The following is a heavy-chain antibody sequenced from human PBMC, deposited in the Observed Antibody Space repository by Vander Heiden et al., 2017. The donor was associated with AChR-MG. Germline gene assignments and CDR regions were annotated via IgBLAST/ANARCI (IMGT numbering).Heavy chain of an antibody. CDR1: GYSFTGYW. CDR2: IYPGSSDP. CDR3: ARRAGPFDY. V-gene: IGHV5-51*01. J-gene: IGHJ4*02. Sequence: EAQLVQSGAEVKKPGESLKLSWKGSGYSFTGYWIGWVGKMPGKGLEWLRIIYPGSSDPRYSPSFQGQVTISADKAISTACLQWGSLKASDTAMYYCARRAGPFDYWGQGTLVTVSS.